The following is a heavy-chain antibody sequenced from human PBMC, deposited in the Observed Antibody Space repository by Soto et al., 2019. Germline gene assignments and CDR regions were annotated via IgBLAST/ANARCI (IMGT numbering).Heavy chain of an antibody. D-gene: IGHD3-10*01. Sequence: PGGSLRLSCAASGFTFSSYAMSWVRQAPGKGLEWVSAISGSGGSTYYADSVKGRFTISRDNSKNTLYLQMNSLRAEDTAVYYYAKVFSSRGYYFDYWGQGTLVTVSS. CDR1: GFTFSSYA. V-gene: IGHV3-23*01. CDR2: ISGSGGST. J-gene: IGHJ4*02. CDR3: AKVFSSRGYYFDY.